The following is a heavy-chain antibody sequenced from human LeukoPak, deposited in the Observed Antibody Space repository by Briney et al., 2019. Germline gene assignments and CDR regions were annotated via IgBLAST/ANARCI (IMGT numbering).Heavy chain of an antibody. Sequence: GGSLRLSCAASGFTFDNYGMSGWSQVPGRGLEWVSGISWHGLSSSYADSVRGRFTISRDNDKDSVFLQMNSLRVEDSAFYYWLRARQGGESVSWGQGILVTVSS. D-gene: IGHD2-15*01. CDR1: GFTFDNYG. V-gene: IGHV3-20*04. CDR2: ISWHGLSS. J-gene: IGHJ5*02. CDR3: LRARQGGESVS.